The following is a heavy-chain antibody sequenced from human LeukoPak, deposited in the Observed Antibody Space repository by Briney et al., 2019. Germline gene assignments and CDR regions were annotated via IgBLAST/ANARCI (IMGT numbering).Heavy chain of an antibody. Sequence: GGSLRLSCAASGFTLSSYSMMWVRQAPGKGLEWVSYISSSSSTIYYADSVKGRFTISRDNAKSSLYLQMNSLRAEDTAVYYCARGSSSWPLNWFDPWGQGTLVTVSS. CDR2: ISSSSSTI. CDR3: ARGSSSWPLNWFDP. J-gene: IGHJ5*02. D-gene: IGHD6-13*01. CDR1: GFTLSSYS. V-gene: IGHV3-48*04.